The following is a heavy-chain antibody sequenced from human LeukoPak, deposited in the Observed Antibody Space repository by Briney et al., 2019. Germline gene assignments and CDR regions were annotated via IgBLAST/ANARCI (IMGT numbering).Heavy chain of an antibody. CDR2: INTNTGNP. Sequence: GASVTVSCKASGYTFTSYAMNWVRQAPGQGLEWMGWINTNTGNPTYAQGFTGRFVFSLDTSVSTAYLQISSLKAEDTAVYYCARDGIGRPRSFRDIVAKHYYYGMDVWGQGTTVTVSS. CDR3: ARDGIGRPRSFRDIVAKHYYYGMDV. V-gene: IGHV7-4-1*02. CDR1: GYTFTSYA. D-gene: IGHD5-12*01. J-gene: IGHJ6*02.